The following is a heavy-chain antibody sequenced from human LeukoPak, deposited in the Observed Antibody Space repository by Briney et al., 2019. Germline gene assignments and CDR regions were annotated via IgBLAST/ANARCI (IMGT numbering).Heavy chain of an antibody. D-gene: IGHD3-10*01. Sequence: SQTLSLTCTVSGDSISSGGYYWNWIRQHPGKGLEWIGYVYYSGSTYYNPSLKSRVTISVDTSKNQLSLMLTSVTAADTAVYYCARAGCFGESFTDYWGQGTLVTVSS. V-gene: IGHV4-31*03. CDR3: ARAGCFGESFTDY. CDR1: GDSISSGGYY. J-gene: IGHJ4*02. CDR2: VYYSGST.